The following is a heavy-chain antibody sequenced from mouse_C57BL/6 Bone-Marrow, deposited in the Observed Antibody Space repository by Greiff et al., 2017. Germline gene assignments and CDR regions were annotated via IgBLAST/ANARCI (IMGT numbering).Heavy chain of an antibody. CDR3: ARDLYYVYDGDY. CDR2: IDPANGST. V-gene: IGHV14-3*01. D-gene: IGHD2-2*01. J-gene: IGHJ2*01. CDR1: GFNIKNTY. Sequence: EVQLQQSVAELVRPGASVKLSCTASGFNIKNTYMPWVKQRPEQGLEWIGRIDPANGSTKYAPKFQGKATITADTSSNTAYLQLSSLTSEDTAIYYCARDLYYVYDGDYWGQGTTLTVSS.